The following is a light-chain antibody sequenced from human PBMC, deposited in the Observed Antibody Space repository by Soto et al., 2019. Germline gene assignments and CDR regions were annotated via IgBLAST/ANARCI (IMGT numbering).Light chain of an antibody. CDR2: EVS. V-gene: IGLV2-8*01. CDR1: SSDVGGYNY. Sequence: QSALTQPPSASGSARQSVTISCTRTSSDVGGYNYVSWYQQHPGKAPKLLISEVSKRPSGVPDRFSGSKSGNTASLTVSGLQAEDEADYYCSSFAGNNNLVFGGGTQLTVL. CDR3: SSFAGNNNLV. J-gene: IGLJ2*01.